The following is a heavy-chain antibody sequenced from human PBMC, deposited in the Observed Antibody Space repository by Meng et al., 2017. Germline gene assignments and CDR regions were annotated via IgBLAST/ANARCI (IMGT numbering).Heavy chain of an antibody. V-gene: IGHV3-53*02. J-gene: IGHJ4*02. CDR1: GVSVTTRY. CDR2: IYSGGST. CDR3: ARDSSSGWYHNY. Sequence: EVQQAETGGGLIQPGGSLRLSCTAAGVSVTTRYMSWVRQAPGKGLEWVSVIYSGGSTYYAASVKGRFSISRDNSKITLYLQMSSLRAEDTAVYFCARDSSSGWYHNYWGQGTLVTVSS. D-gene: IGHD6-19*01.